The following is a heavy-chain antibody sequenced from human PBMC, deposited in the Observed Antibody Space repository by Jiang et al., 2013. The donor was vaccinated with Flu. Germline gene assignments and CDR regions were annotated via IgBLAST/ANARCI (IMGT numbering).Heavy chain of an antibody. V-gene: IGHV6-1*01. CDR3: AGAMVSYFGNWFDP. CDR1: GDSVSSNSAA. D-gene: IGHD5-18*01. Sequence: QTLSLTCAISGDSVSSNSAAWNWIRQSPSRGLEWLGRTYYRSKWYNDYAVSVKSRITINPDTSKNQFSLQLNSVTPEDTAVYYCAGAMVSYFGNWFDPWGQGTLVTVSS. CDR2: TYYRSKWYN. J-gene: IGHJ5*02.